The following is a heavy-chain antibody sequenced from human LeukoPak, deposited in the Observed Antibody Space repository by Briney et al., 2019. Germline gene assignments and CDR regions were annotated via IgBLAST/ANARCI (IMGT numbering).Heavy chain of an antibody. Sequence: SVKVSCKASGGTFSSYAISWVRQAPGQGLGWMGGIIPIFGTANYAQKFQGRVTITADESTSTAYMELSSLRSDDTAVYYCAREPPYYDFWSGQYYFDYWGQGTLVTVSS. CDR3: AREPPYYDFWSGQYYFDY. V-gene: IGHV1-69*13. D-gene: IGHD3-3*01. J-gene: IGHJ4*02. CDR2: IIPIFGTA. CDR1: GGTFSSYA.